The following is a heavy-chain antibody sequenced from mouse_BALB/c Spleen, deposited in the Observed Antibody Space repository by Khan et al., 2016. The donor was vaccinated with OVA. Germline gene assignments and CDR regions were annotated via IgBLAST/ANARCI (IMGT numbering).Heavy chain of an antibody. CDR2: ILPGSGSN. V-gene: IGHV1-9*01. CDR1: GYTFSSYW. D-gene: IGHD1-1*01. Sequence: QVQLQQSGAELMKPGASVKISCKATGYTFSSYWIEWVKQRPGHGLEWIGEILPGSGSNNYNEKFKGKATFTADTSSNTAYMQLSSLTTEDSAVYYCAKGNYYDSSSCFGYWGQGTLVTVST. J-gene: IGHJ3*01. CDR3: AKGNYYDSSSCFGY.